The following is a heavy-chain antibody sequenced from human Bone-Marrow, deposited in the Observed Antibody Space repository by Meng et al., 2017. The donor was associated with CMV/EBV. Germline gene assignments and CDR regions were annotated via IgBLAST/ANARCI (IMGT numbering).Heavy chain of an antibody. CDR3: ARVSGVLRFLEWSQMTEINY. V-gene: IGHV1-2*02. J-gene: IGHJ4*02. CDR1: GGTFSSYA. CDR2: INPNSGGT. D-gene: IGHD3-3*01. Sequence: ASVKVSCKASGGTFSSYAISWVRQAPGQGLEWMGWINPNSGGTNYAQKFQGRVTMTRDTSISTAYMELSRLRSDDTAVYYCARVSGVLRFLEWSQMTEINYWGQGTLVPVSS.